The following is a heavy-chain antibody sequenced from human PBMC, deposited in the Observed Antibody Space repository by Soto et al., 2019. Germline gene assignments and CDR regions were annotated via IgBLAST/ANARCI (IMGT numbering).Heavy chain of an antibody. J-gene: IGHJ4*02. CDR2: INSDGSST. Sequence: EVQLVESGGGLVQPGGSLRLSCEASGFTFSTFWMHWVRQAPGKGLVWVSGINSDGSSTNYADSVKGRVTISRDNAKNTLYLQLNSLRPEDTAVYYCATDFEYWGQGTLVTVSS. CDR1: GFTFSTFW. V-gene: IGHV3-74*01. CDR3: ATDFEY.